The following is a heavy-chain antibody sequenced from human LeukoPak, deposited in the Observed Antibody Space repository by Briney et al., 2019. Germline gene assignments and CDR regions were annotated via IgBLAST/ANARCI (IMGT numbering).Heavy chain of an antibody. V-gene: IGHV4-31*03. J-gene: IGHJ4*02. D-gene: IGHD3-22*01. Sequence: SETLSLTCTVSGGSISSGGYYWSWIRQHPGKGLEWIGYIYYSGSTYYNPSLKSRVTISVGTSKNQFSLKLSSVTAADTAVYYCARGYDSSGYPDYWGQGTLVTVSS. CDR1: GGSISSGGYY. CDR3: ARGYDSSGYPDY. CDR2: IYYSGST.